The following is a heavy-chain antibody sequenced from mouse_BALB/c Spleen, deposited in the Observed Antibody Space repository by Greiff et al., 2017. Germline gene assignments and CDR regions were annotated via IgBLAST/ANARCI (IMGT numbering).Heavy chain of an antibody. Sequence: VQLVESGAELARPGASVKLSCKASGYTFTSYWMQWVKQRPGQGLEWIGAIYPGDGDTRYTQKFKGKATLTADKSSSTAYMQLSSLASEDSAVYYCARGGDGYAMDYWGQGTSVTVSS. CDR2: IYPGDGDT. CDR1: GYTFTSYW. CDR3: ARGGDGYAMDY. V-gene: IGHV1-87*01. J-gene: IGHJ4*01.